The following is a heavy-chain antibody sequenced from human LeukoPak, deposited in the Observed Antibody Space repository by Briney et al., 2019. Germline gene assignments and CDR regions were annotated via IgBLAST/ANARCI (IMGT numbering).Heavy chain of an antibody. CDR1: GGSFSGYY. CDR3: ASSSLNHLLGFDY. V-gene: IGHV4-34*01. D-gene: IGHD1-14*01. Sequence: SETLSLTCAVYGGSFSGYYWSWIRQPPGKGLEWIGEINHGGSTNYNPSLKSRVTISVDTSKNQFSLKLSSVTAADTAVYYCASSSLNHLLGFDYWGQGTLVTVSS. CDR2: INHGGST. J-gene: IGHJ4*02.